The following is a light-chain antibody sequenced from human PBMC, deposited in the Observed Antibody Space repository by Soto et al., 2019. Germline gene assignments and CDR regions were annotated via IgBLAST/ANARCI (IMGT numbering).Light chain of an antibody. V-gene: IGLV2-11*01. Sequence: QSALIQPPSVSGSPGQSVTISCTGTSSDVGSYDYVSWYQQHPGTVPKPMIYNVNTQPSGVPDRFSGSKSGNTASMTISGLQSEDYADYYCAARDDTPTDYVFGTGPKVTVL. CDR1: SSDVGSYDY. CDR2: NVN. CDR3: AARDDTPTDYV. J-gene: IGLJ1*01.